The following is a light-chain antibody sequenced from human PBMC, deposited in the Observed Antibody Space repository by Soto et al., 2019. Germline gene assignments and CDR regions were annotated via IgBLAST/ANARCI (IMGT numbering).Light chain of an antibody. CDR3: QQYNSYSRT. Sequence: DFQMTQSPSTLSASVGDRVTITCRASQSISTWLAWYQQKPGKAPKLLIYKASSLESGVPSRFSGSGSGTEFTLTISSLQPDDFATYSCQQYNSYSRTFGQGTKVEIK. J-gene: IGKJ1*01. V-gene: IGKV1-5*03. CDR2: KAS. CDR1: QSISTW.